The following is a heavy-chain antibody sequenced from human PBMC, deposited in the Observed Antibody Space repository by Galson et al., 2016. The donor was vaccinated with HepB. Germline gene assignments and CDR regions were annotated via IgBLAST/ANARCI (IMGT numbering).Heavy chain of an antibody. CDR2: ISGSGAAT. J-gene: IGHJ4*02. CDR3: ARHWGRWSNDY. Sequence: SLRLSCAASGFSFSDYNMNWVRQAPGKVLEWISYISGSGAATYYAGSVKGRFTISRDNVKNSLDLQMNSLRDEDTAVYYCARHWGRWSNDYWGQGTLVTFSS. CDR1: GFSFSDYN. D-gene: IGHD4-23*01. V-gene: IGHV3-48*02.